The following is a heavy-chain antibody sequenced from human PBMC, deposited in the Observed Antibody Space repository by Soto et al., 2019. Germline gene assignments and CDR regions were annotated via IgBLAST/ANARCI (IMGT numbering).Heavy chain of an antibody. Sequence: QVQLQESGPGLVKPSQTLSFTCTVSGGSISSGGYYWSWIRQHPGKGLEWIGYIYYSGSTYYNPSLKSRVTISVDTAKNQFSLKLSSVTAADTAVYYCARARMATIQFDYWGQGTLVTVSS. CDR3: ARARMATIQFDY. CDR1: GGSISSGGYY. V-gene: IGHV4-31*03. J-gene: IGHJ4*02. CDR2: IYYSGST. D-gene: IGHD5-12*01.